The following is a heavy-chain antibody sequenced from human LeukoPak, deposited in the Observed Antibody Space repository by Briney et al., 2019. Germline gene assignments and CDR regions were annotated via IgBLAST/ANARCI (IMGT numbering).Heavy chain of an antibody. J-gene: IGHJ4*02. V-gene: IGHV4-59*01. CDR3: ATMGATVSLDY. Sequence: PSETLSLTCTVCGGSISSYYWSWIRQPPGKGLEWIGYIYYSGSTNYNPSLKSRVTISVDASKNQFSLKLSSVTAADTAVYYCATMGATVSLDYWGQGTLVTVSS. D-gene: IGHD1-26*01. CDR1: GGSISSYY. CDR2: IYYSGST.